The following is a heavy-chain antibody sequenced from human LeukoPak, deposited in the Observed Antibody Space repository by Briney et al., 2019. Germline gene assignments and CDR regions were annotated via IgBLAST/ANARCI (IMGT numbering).Heavy chain of an antibody. V-gene: IGHV3-73*01. CDR3: TRQSAVAGYFDY. D-gene: IGHD6-19*01. J-gene: IGHJ4*02. CDR1: GFTFSGSA. CDR2: IRSKANSYAT. Sequence: GGSLILSCAASGFTFSGSAMHWVRQASGKGLEWVGRIRSKANSYATAYAASVKGRFTISRDDSKNTAYLQMNSLKTEDTAVYYCTRQSAVAGYFDYWGQGTLVTVSS.